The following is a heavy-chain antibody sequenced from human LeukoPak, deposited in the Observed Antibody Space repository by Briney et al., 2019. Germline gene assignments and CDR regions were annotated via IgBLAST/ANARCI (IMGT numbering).Heavy chain of an antibody. D-gene: IGHD1-26*01. Sequence: ASVKVSCKASGYTFTGYYMHWVRQAPGQGLEWMGWINPNSGGTNYAQKFQGRVTMTRDTSISTAYMELSRLRSDDTAVYYCARGPLGATTVYYFDYWGQGTLVTVSS. V-gene: IGHV1-2*02. J-gene: IGHJ4*02. CDR2: INPNSGGT. CDR1: GYTFTGYY. CDR3: ARGPLGATTVYYFDY.